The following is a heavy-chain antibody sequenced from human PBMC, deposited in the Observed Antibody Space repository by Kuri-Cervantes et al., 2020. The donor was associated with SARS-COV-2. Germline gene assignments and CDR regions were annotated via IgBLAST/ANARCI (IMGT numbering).Heavy chain of an antibody. Sequence: ASVKVSCKASGYTFTSYGISWVRQAPGQGLEWMGWISAYNGNTNYARKLQGRVTITRDTSASTAYMELSSLRSEDTAVYYCARDPRLELPMDVWGQGTTVTVSS. J-gene: IGHJ6*02. CDR3: ARDPRLELPMDV. CDR1: GYTFTSYG. V-gene: IGHV1-18*01. CDR2: ISAYNGNT. D-gene: IGHD1-7*01.